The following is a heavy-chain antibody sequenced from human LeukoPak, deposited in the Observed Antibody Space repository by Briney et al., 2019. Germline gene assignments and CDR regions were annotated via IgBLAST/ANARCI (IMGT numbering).Heavy chain of an antibody. D-gene: IGHD1-1*01. CDR2: INHSGST. J-gene: IGHJ4*02. CDR1: GGSFSDYY. Sequence: SETLSLTCAVYGGSFSDYYWTWIRQPPGKGLEWIGEINHSGSTNYNPSLKSRVTISVDTSKNQFSLKLSSVTAADTAVYYCARDRGTIDYWGQGTLVTVSS. V-gene: IGHV4-34*01. CDR3: ARDRGTIDY.